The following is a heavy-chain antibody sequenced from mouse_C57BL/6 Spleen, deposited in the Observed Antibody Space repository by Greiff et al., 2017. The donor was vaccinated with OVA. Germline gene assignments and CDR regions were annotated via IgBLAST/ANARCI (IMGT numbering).Heavy chain of an antibody. CDR2: ISSGGDYI. CDR3: TREYSKGYFDV. CDR1: GFTFSSYA. J-gene: IGHJ1*03. V-gene: IGHV5-9-1*02. Sequence: EVKLMESGAGLVKPGGSLKLSCAASGFTFSSYAMSWVRQTPEKRLEWVAYISSGGDYIYYADTVKGRFTISRDNARNTLYLQMSSLKSEDTAMYYCTREYSKGYFDVWGTGTTVTVSS. D-gene: IGHD2-5*01.